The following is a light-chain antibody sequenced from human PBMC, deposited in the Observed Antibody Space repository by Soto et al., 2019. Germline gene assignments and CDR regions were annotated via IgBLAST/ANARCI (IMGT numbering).Light chain of an antibody. V-gene: IGLV1-40*01. CDR1: SSNIGSGYD. J-gene: IGLJ1*01. Sequence: QSVLTQPPSVSGAPGQRVTISCTGGSSNIGSGYDVHWYQQLPGTAPKLPIYGNTNRPSGVPDRFSASTSATSASLAITGLQAEDEGDYSCQSHDNRLRGYVFGTGTKVTDL. CDR3: QSHDNRLRGYV. CDR2: GNT.